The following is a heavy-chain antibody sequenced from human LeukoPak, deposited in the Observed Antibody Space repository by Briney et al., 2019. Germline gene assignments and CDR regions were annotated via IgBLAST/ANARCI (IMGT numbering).Heavy chain of an antibody. CDR1: GFTLSIYH. CDR3: AKFHHDILTGYYRSSKTAGPDY. D-gene: IGHD3-9*01. V-gene: IGHV3-23*01. CDR2: ISGSGGST. J-gene: IGHJ4*02. Sequence: GGSVRLHCAASGFTLSIYHMLWAPQAPGKGLVGVSAISGSGGSTYYADSVKGRLTSSRDNSKNSLYLQMNRLRAEDTAVYYCAKFHHDILTGYYRSSKTAGPDYWGEGTLVTV.